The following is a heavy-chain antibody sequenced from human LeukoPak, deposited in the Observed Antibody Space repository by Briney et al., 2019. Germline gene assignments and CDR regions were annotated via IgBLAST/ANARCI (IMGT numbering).Heavy chain of an antibody. CDR3: ARGFQGDGYNWGGGCWFDP. Sequence: ASVKVSCKASGYTFTSYYMHWVRQAPGQGLEWMGIINPSGGSTSYAQKFQGRVTMTRDTSTSTVYMELSSLRSEDTVVYYCARGFQGDGYNWGGGCWFDPWGQGTLVTVSS. CDR1: GYTFTSYY. D-gene: IGHD5-24*01. J-gene: IGHJ5*02. CDR2: INPSGGST. V-gene: IGHV1-46*01.